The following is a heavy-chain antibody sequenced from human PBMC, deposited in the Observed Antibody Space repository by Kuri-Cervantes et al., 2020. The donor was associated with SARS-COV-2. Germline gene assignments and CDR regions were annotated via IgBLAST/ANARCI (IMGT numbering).Heavy chain of an antibody. Sequence: GESLKISCAASGFTFSSYSMNWVRQAPGKGLEWVSSISSSSSYIYCADSVKGRFTISRDNAKNSLYLQMNSMRDEDTAVYYCARGNIGGKGIYYYYYGMDVWGQGTTVTVSS. CDR2: ISSSSSYI. V-gene: IGHV3-21*01. D-gene: IGHD1-26*01. CDR1: GFTFSSYS. CDR3: ARGNIGGKGIYYYYYGMDV. J-gene: IGHJ6*02.